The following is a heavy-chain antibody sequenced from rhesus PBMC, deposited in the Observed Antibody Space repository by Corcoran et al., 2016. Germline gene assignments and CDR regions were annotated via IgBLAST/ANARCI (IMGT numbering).Heavy chain of an antibody. CDR3: ATGLTRFDV. Sequence: EVQLVQSGAEVKKPGASVKISCKASGYTLTDYSLHCVRRAPGKGREWMGRVDPEDGEAIHAQKFQDRVTIPSDTSTDTAYMELSSLRSEDTAVYYCATGLTRFDVWGAGVLVTVSS. CDR2: VDPEDGEA. V-gene: IGHV1-111*02. D-gene: IGHD3-28*01. J-gene: IGHJ5-1*01. CDR1: GYTLTDYS.